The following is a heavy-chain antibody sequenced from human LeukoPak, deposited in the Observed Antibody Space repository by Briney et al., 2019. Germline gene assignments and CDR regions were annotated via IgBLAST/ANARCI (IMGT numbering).Heavy chain of an antibody. J-gene: IGHJ4*02. CDR1: GFTFSNYE. Sequence: TGGSLRLSCAASGFTFSNYEMNWGRQAPGKVLDWVSYIGSRGATIYYADSVKGRFTISRDNAKNSLYLQMNSLRAEDTAVYYCARESGATPGDVVVVAATDYFDYWGQGTLVTVSS. V-gene: IGHV3-48*03. D-gene: IGHD2-15*01. CDR2: IGSRGATI. CDR3: ARESGATPGDVVVVAATDYFDY.